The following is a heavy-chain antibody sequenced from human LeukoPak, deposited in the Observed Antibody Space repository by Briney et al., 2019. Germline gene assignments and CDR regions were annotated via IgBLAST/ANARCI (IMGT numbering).Heavy chain of an antibody. Sequence: GGSLRLSCAASGFTFSSYEMNWVRQAPGKGLEWVSYISSSGSTIYYADSVKGRFTISRDNSKNTLYLQMNSLRAEDTAVYYCAKEGGSEYYDSSGYPNYYYYYMDVWGKGTTVTVSS. CDR2: ISSSGSTI. V-gene: IGHV3-48*03. J-gene: IGHJ6*03. D-gene: IGHD3-22*01. CDR3: AKEGGSEYYDSSGYPNYYYYYMDV. CDR1: GFTFSSYE.